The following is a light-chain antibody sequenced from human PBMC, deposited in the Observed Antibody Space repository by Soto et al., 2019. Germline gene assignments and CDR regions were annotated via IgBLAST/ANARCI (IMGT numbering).Light chain of an antibody. CDR2: KAS. CDR3: QHYNSYPWT. Sequence: IQVTQSPSTLSASVGDRVTITCRASQSISSWLAWYQQKPGKAPKLLIYKASSLESGVPSRFSGSGSGTEFTLTISSLQPDDFATYYCQHYNSYPWTFGQGTKVDIK. CDR1: QSISSW. J-gene: IGKJ1*01. V-gene: IGKV1-5*03.